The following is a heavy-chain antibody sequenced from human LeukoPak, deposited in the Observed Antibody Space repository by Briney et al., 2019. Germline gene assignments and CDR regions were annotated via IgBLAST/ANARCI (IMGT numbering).Heavy chain of an antibody. J-gene: IGHJ4*02. Sequence: GGSLRLSCAASGFTFSSYGMHWVRQAPGKGLEWVAVIWYDGSNKYYADSVKGRFTISRDNSKNTLYLQMNGLRAEDTAVYYCAKESSRDLGYWGQGTLVTVSS. CDR3: AKESSRDLGY. CDR2: IWYDGSNK. CDR1: GFTFSSYG. V-gene: IGHV3-33*06.